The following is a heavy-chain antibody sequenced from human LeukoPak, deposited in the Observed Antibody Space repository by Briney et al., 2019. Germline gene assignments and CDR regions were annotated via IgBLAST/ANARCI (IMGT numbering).Heavy chain of an antibody. V-gene: IGHV4-59*08. Sequence: SETLSLTCTVSGGSISSYYWSWIRQPPGKGLEWIGYIYYSGSTNYNPSLKSRVTISVDTSKNQFSLKLSSVTAADTAVYYCARHLTDCSSTSCYGPPGGMGVWGQGTTVTVSS. CDR2: IYYSGST. J-gene: IGHJ6*02. D-gene: IGHD2-2*01. CDR1: GGSISSYY. CDR3: ARHLTDCSSTSCYGPPGGMGV.